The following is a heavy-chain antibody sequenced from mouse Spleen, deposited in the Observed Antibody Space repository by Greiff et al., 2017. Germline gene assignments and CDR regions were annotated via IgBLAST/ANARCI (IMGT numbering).Heavy chain of an antibody. V-gene: IGHV3-1*01. CDR3: ARGGGSSFYYAMDY. J-gene: IGHJ4*01. D-gene: IGHD1-1*01. CDR1: GYSITSGYD. Sequence: VQLQQSGPGMVKPSQSLSLTCTVTGYSITSGYDWHWIRHFPGNKLEWMGYISYSGSTNYNPSLKSRISITHDTSKNHFFLKLNSVTTEDTATYYCARGGGSSFYYAMDYWGQGTSVTVSS. CDR2: ISYSGST.